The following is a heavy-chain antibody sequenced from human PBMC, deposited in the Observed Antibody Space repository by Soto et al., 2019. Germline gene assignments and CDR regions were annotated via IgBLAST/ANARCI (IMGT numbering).Heavy chain of an antibody. J-gene: IGHJ4*02. CDR1: GFSFSSYS. Sequence: GGSMILSCAACGFSFSSYSTSWVQKAPGKGLEWGSAISGSGGSTYYADSVKGRFTISRDNSKNTLYQQMNSLRAEDTAVYYCANSYTYGSGKQSTIQLDYWGQGTLVTVSS. CDR2: ISGSGGST. CDR3: ANSYTYGSGKQSTIQLDY. V-gene: IGHV3-23*01. D-gene: IGHD3-10*01.